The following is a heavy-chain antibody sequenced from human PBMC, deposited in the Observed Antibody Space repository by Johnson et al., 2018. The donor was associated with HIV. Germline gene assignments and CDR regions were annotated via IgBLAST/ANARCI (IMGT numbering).Heavy chain of an antibody. CDR3: ARDGWEQRGETVGDGFDI. D-gene: IGHD1-26*01. CDR1: GFTFDDYG. V-gene: IGHV3-20*04. J-gene: IGHJ3*02. Sequence: VQLVESGGGVVRPGGSLRLSCAPSGFTFDDYGMSWVRQAPGKGLEWVSGINWNGGSTGYADSVKGRFTISRDKAKNFLYLQMNSLRVEDTAFYYCARDGWEQRGETVGDGFDIWGQGTMVTVSS. CDR2: INWNGGST.